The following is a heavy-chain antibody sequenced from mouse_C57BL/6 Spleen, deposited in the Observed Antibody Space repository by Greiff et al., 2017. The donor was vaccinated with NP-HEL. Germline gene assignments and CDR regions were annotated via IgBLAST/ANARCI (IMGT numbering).Heavy chain of an antibody. J-gene: IGHJ4*01. CDR3: AIGGPYGNWRYYAMDY. CDR2: IYPRSGNT. V-gene: IGHV1-81*01. D-gene: IGHD2-1*01. Sequence: VQLQESGAELARPGASVKLSCKASGYTFTSYGISWVKQRTGQGLEWIGEIYPRSGNTYYNEKFKGKATMTADKSSSTAYMELRSLTSEHSAVYFCAIGGPYGNWRYYAMDYWGQGTSVTVSS. CDR1: GYTFTSYG.